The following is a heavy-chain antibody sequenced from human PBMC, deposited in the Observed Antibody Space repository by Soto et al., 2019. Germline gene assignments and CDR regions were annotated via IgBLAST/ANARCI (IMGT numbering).Heavy chain of an antibody. CDR1: GDSVSSGGAY. J-gene: IGHJ6*03. V-gene: IGHV4-31*03. CDR3: ARQQHDDYNYYYMDV. Sequence: SETLSLTCTVSGDSVSSGGAYWSWIRQHPGKGLEWIGYIYYSGSASYTPSLKSRLTISVDTSQNQVSLSLSSVTAADTAVYYCARQQHDDYNYYYMDVWGKGTTVTVSS. CDR2: IYYSGSA. D-gene: IGHD1-1*01.